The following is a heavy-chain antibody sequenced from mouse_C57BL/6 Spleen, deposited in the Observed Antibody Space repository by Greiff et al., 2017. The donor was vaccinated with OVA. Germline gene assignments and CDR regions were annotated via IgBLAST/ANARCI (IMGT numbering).Heavy chain of an antibody. V-gene: IGHV1-50*01. CDR3: ARRGLGRGGLAY. D-gene: IGHD4-1*01. Sequence: VQLQQPGAELVKPGASVKLSCKASGYTFTSYWMQWVKQRPGQGLEWIGEIDPSDSYTNYNQKFKGKATLTVDTSSSTAYLQLSSLTSEDSAVYYGARRGLGRGGLAYWGQGTPVTVSA. CDR1: GYTFTSYW. CDR2: IDPSDSYT. J-gene: IGHJ3*01.